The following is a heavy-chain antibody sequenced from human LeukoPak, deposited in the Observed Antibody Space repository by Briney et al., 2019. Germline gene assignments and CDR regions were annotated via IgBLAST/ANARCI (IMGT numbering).Heavy chain of an antibody. CDR2: TYYRSKWYN. CDR1: GDSVSSYSAA. V-gene: IGHV6-1*01. J-gene: IGHJ4*02. CDR3: ARSYSSGWDFGY. D-gene: IGHD6-19*01. Sequence: SQTLSLTCAISGDSVSSYSAAWNWIRQSPSRGLEWLGRTYYRSKWYNEYAVSVKSRITINPDTSKSQFSLRLRSVTPEDTAVYYCARSYSSGWDFGYWGQGTLVTVSS.